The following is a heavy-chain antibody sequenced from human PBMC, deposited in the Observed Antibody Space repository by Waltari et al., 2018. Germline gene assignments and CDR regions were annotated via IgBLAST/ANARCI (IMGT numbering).Heavy chain of an antibody. J-gene: IGHJ6*02. V-gene: IGHV3-9*01. D-gene: IGHD3-10*01. CDR1: GFTFDDYA. CDR3: AKDIVSGVRGVIDYYYYGMDV. CDR2: ISWNSGSR. Sequence: EVQLVESGGGLVQPGRSLRLSCAASGFTFDDYAMHWVRQAPGKGLEWVSGISWNSGSRGYEDSVKGRFTISGDNAKNSLYLQMNSLRAEDTALYYCAKDIVSGVRGVIDYYYYGMDVWGQGTTVTVSS.